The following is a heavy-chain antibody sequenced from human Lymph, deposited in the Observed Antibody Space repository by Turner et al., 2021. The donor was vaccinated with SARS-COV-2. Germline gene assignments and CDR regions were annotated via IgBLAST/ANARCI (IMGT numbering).Heavy chain of an antibody. V-gene: IGHV3-7*01. CDR2: KKQDASEK. J-gene: IGHJ4*01. CDR1: GFTFSYDW. D-gene: IGHD2-15*01. Sequence: EVQLVESGGGLVQPGGSLRPSCAASGFTFSYDWMSWVRQAAVKGLEWVTNKKQDASEKYYVDSGKSRFTISRDNAKNPLFLQMNSLSAAKKAVSYCARMVGFSWYFDYWGHGTLVTVSS. CDR3: ARMVGFSWYFDY.